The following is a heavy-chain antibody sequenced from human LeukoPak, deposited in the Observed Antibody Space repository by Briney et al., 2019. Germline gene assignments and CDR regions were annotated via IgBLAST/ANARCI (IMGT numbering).Heavy chain of an antibody. CDR1: GYTFTGYY. V-gene: IGHV1-2*02. Sequence: ASVEVSCKASGYTFTGYYMHWVRQAPGQGLEWMGWINPNSGGTNYAQKFQGRVTMTRDTSISTAYMELSRLRSDDTAVYYCARPRSTMVRGVFTIDYWGQGTLVTVSS. CDR3: ARPRSTMVRGVFTIDY. D-gene: IGHD3-10*01. CDR2: INPNSGGT. J-gene: IGHJ4*02.